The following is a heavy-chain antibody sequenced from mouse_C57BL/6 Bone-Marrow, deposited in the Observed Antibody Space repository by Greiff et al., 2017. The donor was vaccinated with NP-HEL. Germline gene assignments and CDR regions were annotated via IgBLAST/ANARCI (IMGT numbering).Heavy chain of an antibody. V-gene: IGHV1-81*01. CDR3: ARSLYYGSSLFAY. J-gene: IGHJ3*01. Sequence: VHLVESGAELARPGASVKLSCKASGYTFTSYGISWVKQRTGQGLEWIGEIYPRSGNTYYNEKFKGKATLTADKSSSTAYMELRSLTSEDSAVYFCARSLYYGSSLFAYWGQGTLVTVSA. CDR2: IYPRSGNT. D-gene: IGHD1-1*01. CDR1: GYTFTSYG.